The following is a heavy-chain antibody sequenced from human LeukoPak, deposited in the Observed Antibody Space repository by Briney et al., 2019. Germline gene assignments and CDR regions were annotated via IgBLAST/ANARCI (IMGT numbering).Heavy chain of an antibody. J-gene: IGHJ6*02. V-gene: IGHV2-5*01. CDR3: AHRLWFGESYYYYYGMDV. Sequence: SGPTLVKPTQTLTLTCTFSGFSLSTSGVGVGWIRQPPGKALEWLALIYWNDDKRYSPSLKGRLTITKDTSKNQVVLTMTNMDPVDTATYYCAHRLWFGESYYYYYGMDVWGQGTTVTVSS. CDR2: IYWNDDK. CDR1: GFSLSTSGVG. D-gene: IGHD3-10*01.